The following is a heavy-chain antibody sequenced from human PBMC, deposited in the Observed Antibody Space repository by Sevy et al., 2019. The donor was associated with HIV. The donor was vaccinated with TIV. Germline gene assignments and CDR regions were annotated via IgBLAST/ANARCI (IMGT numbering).Heavy chain of an antibody. CDR2: INAISSNI. D-gene: IGHD2-15*01. J-gene: IGHJ4*02. V-gene: IGHV3-21*01. CDR1: GFTFSSYA. CDR3: ARDLFSGGNAVYGY. Sequence: GRSLRLSCAASGFTFSSYAMNWVRQDPGKGLEWVSSINAISSNIYYADSVKGRFTISRDNAENSLYLQMNSVRAEDTAVYYCARDLFSGGNAVYGYWGQGTLVTVSS.